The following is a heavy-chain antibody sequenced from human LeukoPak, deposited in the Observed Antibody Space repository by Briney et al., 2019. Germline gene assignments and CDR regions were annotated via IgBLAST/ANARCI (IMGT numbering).Heavy chain of an antibody. V-gene: IGHV1-69*01. CDR3: AKDLLLPYYYDSSGYPVNWFDP. J-gene: IGHJ5*02. D-gene: IGHD3-22*01. Sequence: SVKVSCKASGGTFSSYAISWVRQAPGQGLEWMGGIIPIFGTANYAQKFQGRVTITADESTSTAYMELSSLRSEDTAVYYCAKDLLLPYYYDSSGYPVNWFDPWGQGTLVTVSS. CDR2: IIPIFGTA. CDR1: GGTFSSYA.